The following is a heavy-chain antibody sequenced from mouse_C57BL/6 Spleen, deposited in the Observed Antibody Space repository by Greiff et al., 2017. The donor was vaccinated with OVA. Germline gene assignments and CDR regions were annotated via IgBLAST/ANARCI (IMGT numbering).Heavy chain of an antibody. V-gene: IGHV15-2*01. CDR3: ARRYYGSSYDYAMDY. CDR2: ILPSIGRT. CDR1: DSEVFPIAY. Sequence: VQLQQSGSELRSPGSSVKLSCKDFDSEVFPIAYMSWVRQKPGHGFEWIGGILPSIGRTIYGEKFEDKATLDADTLSNTAYLELNSLTSEDSAIYYCARRYYGSSYDYAMDYWGQGTSVTVSS. J-gene: IGHJ4*01. D-gene: IGHD1-1*01.